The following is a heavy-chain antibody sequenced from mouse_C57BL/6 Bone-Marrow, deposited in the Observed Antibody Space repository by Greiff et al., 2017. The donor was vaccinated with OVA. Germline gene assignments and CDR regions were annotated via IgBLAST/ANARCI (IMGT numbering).Heavy chain of an antibody. J-gene: IGHJ1*03. Sequence: EVMLVESGGGLVQPKGSLKLSCAASGFSFNTYAMNWVRQAPGKGLEWVARIRSKSNNYATYYADSVKDRFTISRDDSESMLYLQMNNLKTEDTAMYYGVRQEGSLWYFDVWGTGTTVTVSS. V-gene: IGHV10-1*01. CDR3: VRQEGSLWYFDV. CDR2: IRSKSNNYAT. CDR1: GFSFNTYA.